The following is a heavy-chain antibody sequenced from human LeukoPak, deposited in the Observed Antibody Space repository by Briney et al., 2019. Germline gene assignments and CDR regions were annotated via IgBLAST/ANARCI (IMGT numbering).Heavy chain of an antibody. D-gene: IGHD5-12*01. CDR3: ARDFGLSGYDLLDY. V-gene: IGHV3-7*01. J-gene: IGHJ4*02. CDR1: GLTFSSYW. CDR2: IKLDGTEK. Sequence: GGSLRLSCAASGLTFSSYWMTWVRQAPGKGLEWVANIKLDGTEKYHVDSVKGRFTISRDNAKNSLDLQMNSLRVEDTAVYYCARDFGLSGYDLLDYWGQGTMVTVSS.